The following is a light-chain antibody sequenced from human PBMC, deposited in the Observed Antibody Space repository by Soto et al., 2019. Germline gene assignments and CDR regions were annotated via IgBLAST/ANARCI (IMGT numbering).Light chain of an antibody. CDR1: QSISSR. CDR2: DAS. CDR3: QQYKSYWT. V-gene: IGKV1-5*01. Sequence: DIQMTQSPSTLSASVGDRVTITCRASQSISSRLAWYQQKPGKAPNVLIYDASSLKSGVPSRFSGSGSGTEFTLTISSLQPGDFATSYCQQYKSYWTFGQGTKVEIK. J-gene: IGKJ1*01.